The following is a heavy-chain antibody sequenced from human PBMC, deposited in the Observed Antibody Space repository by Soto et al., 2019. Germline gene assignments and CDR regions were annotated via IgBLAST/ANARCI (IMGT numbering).Heavy chain of an antibody. CDR3: ARDLYINWYYPLDS. V-gene: IGHV1-69*13. CDR1: GGTFRNYA. J-gene: IGHJ4*02. Sequence: SSVRVSCKASGGTFRNYAFSWVRQAPGQGLEWMGGIIPIFGKANYEQRFQGRLTITADESTSTAYMELNSLRSEDTAVYFCARDLYINWYYPLDSWGQGTLVTVSS. D-gene: IGHD1-7*01. CDR2: IIPIFGKA.